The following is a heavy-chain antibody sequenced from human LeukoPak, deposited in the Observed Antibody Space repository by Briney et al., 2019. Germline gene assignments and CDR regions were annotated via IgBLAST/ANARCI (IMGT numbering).Heavy chain of an antibody. CDR2: IWYDASNK. CDR3: ATDISTHYFGS. CDR1: GISFRSYG. V-gene: IGHV3-30*02. Sequence: GGSLRLSCAASGISFRSYGMHWVRQAPGKGLEWVTFIWYDASNKYYAESVKGRFTISRDSSRNTVFLQMNSLRAEDTAIYYCATDISTHYFGSWGQGTLVTVSS. D-gene: IGHD3-9*01. J-gene: IGHJ4*02.